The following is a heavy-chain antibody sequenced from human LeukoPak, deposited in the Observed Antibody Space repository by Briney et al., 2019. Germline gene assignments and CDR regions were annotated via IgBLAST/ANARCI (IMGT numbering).Heavy chain of an antibody. CDR1: GYSITNNY. Sequence: ETLSLTCTVSGYSITNNYFWGWIRQPPGKGLEWVANIKQDGSETYYVDSVKGRFTISRDNAKNSLYLQMNSLRAEDTAVYYCARVSILIVPYYAFDIWGQGTMVTVSS. V-gene: IGHV3-7*04. D-gene: IGHD2/OR15-2a*01. CDR3: ARVSILIVPYYAFDI. CDR2: IKQDGSET. J-gene: IGHJ3*02.